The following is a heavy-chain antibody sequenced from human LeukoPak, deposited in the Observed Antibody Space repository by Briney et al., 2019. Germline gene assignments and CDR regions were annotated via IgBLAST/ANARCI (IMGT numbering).Heavy chain of an antibody. CDR2: ISHDANLK. CDR1: GFMFSNYA. CDR3: ARRHYGSGSCDY. J-gene: IGHJ4*02. D-gene: IGHD3-10*01. V-gene: IGHV3-30*03. Sequence: GRSLRLSCVASGFMFSNYAMHWVRQAPGKGLEWVAVISHDANLKHYADFVQGRFTISRDNAKNSLYLQMNSLRAEDTALYHCARRHYGSGSCDYWGQGTLVTVSS.